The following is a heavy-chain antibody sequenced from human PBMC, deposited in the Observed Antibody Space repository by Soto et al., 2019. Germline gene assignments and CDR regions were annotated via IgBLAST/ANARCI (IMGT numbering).Heavy chain of an antibody. J-gene: IGHJ4*02. CDR1: GFTFSSYG. Sequence: QVQLVESGGGVVQPGRSLRLSCAASGFTFSSYGMHWVRQAPGKGLEWVAVIWYDGSNKYYADSVKGRFTISRDNSKNTLYLQMNSLRAEDTAVYYCARVGSISGWYDYWGQGTLVTVSS. D-gene: IGHD6-19*01. V-gene: IGHV3-33*01. CDR2: IWYDGSNK. CDR3: ARVGSISGWYDY.